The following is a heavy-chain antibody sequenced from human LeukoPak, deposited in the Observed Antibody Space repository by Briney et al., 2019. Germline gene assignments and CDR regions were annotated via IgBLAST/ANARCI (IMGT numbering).Heavy chain of an antibody. D-gene: IGHD6-6*01. J-gene: IGHJ5*02. CDR3: PRPYSNSSWFDP. CDR1: GYSISSGYY. V-gene: IGHV4-38-2*02. CDR2: IFHSGRT. Sequence: SETLSLTCTVSGYSISSGYYWGWIRQPPGKGLEWLGSIFHSGRTYYNPSLKSRVTISVDTSKNQFSLKLSSVTAADTAVYYCPRPYSNSSWFDPWGQGTLVTVSS.